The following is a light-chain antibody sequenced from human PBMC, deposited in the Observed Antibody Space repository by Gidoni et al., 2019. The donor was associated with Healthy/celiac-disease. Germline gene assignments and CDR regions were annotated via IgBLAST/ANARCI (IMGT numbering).Light chain of an antibody. CDR2: AAS. J-gene: IGKJ1*01. Sequence: DIQMTQPPSSLSAPVGDRVTITCRASQSISSYLNWYQQKPGKAPKLLIYAASSLQSSVPSRLCSSGSGTDFTLTISSLQPEDFSTYYCQQSYSTPPEWTFGQGTKVEIK. CDR3: QQSYSTPPEWT. V-gene: IGKV1-39*01. CDR1: QSISSY.